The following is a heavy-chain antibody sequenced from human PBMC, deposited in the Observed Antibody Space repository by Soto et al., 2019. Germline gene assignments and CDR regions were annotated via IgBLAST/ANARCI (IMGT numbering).Heavy chain of an antibody. V-gene: IGHV1-8*01. Sequence: QVQLVQSGAEVKKPGASVKVSCKASGYTFTSYDINWVRQATGQGLEWMGWMNPNSGNTGYAQKVQGRVTMTRNTSISTAYMELSSLRSEDTAVYYCVAAGTGYYYYGMDVWGQGTTVTVSS. J-gene: IGHJ6*02. CDR1: GYTFTSYD. CDR2: MNPNSGNT. D-gene: IGHD6-13*01. CDR3: VAAGTGYYYYGMDV.